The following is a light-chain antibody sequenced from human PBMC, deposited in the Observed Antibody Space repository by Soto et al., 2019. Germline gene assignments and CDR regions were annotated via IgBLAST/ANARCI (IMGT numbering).Light chain of an antibody. CDR3: SSFTSTNTYA. J-gene: IGLJ1*01. V-gene: IGLV2-14*03. CDR2: QVS. CDR1: SSDVGGYHY. Sequence: QYVLTQPASLSGSPGQSMTISCTGSSSDVGGYHYVSWYQQHPGKAPKLIIYQVSHRPSGVSDRFSGSKSGNTASLTISGLQGEDEATYYCSSFTSTNTYAFGTRTKVTVL.